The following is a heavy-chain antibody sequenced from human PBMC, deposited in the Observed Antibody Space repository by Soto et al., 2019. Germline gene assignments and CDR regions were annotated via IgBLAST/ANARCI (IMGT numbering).Heavy chain of an antibody. CDR2: IYYSGST. CDR1: GGSISSGDYY. D-gene: IGHD3-22*01. J-gene: IGHJ4*02. CDR3: ASERYYYDSSGYRDFDY. V-gene: IGHV4-30-4*01. Sequence: PSETLSLTCTVSGGSISSGDYYWSWIRQPPGKGLEWIGYIYYSGSTYYNPSLKSRVTISVDTSKNQFSLKLSSVTAADTAVYYCASERYYYDSSGYRDFDYWGQGTLVTVSS.